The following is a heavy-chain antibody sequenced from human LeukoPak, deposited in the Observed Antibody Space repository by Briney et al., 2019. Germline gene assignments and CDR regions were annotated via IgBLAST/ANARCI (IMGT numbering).Heavy chain of an antibody. D-gene: IGHD4-17*01. V-gene: IGHV3-21*01. CDR3: XRDTYGDDAFDI. Sequence: KPGGSLRLSCAASGFTFSSYSMNWVRQAPGKGLEWVSSISSSSSYIYYADSVKGRFTISRDNAKNSLYLQMNSLRAEDTAVYYXXRDTYGDDAFDIWGQGTMVTVSS. J-gene: IGHJ3*02. CDR1: GFTFSSYS. CDR2: ISSSSSYI.